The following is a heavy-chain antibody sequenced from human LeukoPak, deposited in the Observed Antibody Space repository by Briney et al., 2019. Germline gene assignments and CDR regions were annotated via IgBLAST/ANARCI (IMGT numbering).Heavy chain of an antibody. Sequence: GGSLRLSCAASGFTFSDYYMSWIRQAPGKGLEWVSSISSSSSYIYYADSVKGRFTISRDNAKNSLYLQMNSLRAEDTAVYYCAKGRDYYDSSGYPYYFDYWGQGTLVTVSS. D-gene: IGHD3-22*01. V-gene: IGHV3-11*05. J-gene: IGHJ4*02. CDR3: AKGRDYYDSSGYPYYFDY. CDR1: GFTFSDYY. CDR2: ISSSSSYI.